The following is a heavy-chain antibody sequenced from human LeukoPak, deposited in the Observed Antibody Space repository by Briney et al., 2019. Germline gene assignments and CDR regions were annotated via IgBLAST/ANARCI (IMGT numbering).Heavy chain of an antibody. CDR3: ARSQWFGLNWFDP. CDR1: GYNFTPYW. J-gene: IGHJ5*02. V-gene: IGHV5-51*01. Sequence: GESLKISCKGSGYNFTPYWIVWVRQMPGKGLEWMGIIYPGDSDTRYSPSFQGQVTISADKSISTAYLQWSSLKASDTAMYYCARSQWFGLNWFDPWGQGTLVTVSS. CDR2: IYPGDSDT. D-gene: IGHD3-10*01.